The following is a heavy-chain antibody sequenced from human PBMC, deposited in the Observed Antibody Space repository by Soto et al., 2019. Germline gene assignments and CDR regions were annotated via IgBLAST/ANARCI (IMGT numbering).Heavy chain of an antibody. V-gene: IGHV1-69*01. CDR2: IIPIFGTA. CDR3: ARAEYSSGWVGNYYYYGMDV. J-gene: IGHJ6*02. Sequence: QVQLVQSGAEVTKPGSSVKVSCKASGGTFSSYAISWVRQAPGQGLEWMGGIIPIFGTANYAQKFQGRVTITADESTSTAYMELSSLRSQDAAVYYCARAEYSSGWVGNYYYYGMDVWGQGTTVTVSS. D-gene: IGHD6-19*01. CDR1: GGTFSSYA.